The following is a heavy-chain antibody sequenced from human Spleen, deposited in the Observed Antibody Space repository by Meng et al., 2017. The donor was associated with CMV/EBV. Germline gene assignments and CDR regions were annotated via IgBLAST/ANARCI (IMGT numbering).Heavy chain of an antibody. D-gene: IGHD1-14*01. Sequence: QARVQESGPGLVKPSQTLSLPCTVSGGSMSSGDYFWNWIRQPPGKGLEWIGYIYYSGNTYYNPSLKSRVTISIDTSKNQFSLKLSPVTAADTAVYYCARAEYYNWFDPWGQGTLVTVSS. CDR2: IYYSGNT. J-gene: IGHJ5*02. CDR1: GGSMSSGDYF. CDR3: ARAEYYNWFDP. V-gene: IGHV4-30-4*01.